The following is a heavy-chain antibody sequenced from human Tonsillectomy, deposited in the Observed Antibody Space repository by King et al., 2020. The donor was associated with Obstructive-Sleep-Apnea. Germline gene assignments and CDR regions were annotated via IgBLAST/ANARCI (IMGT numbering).Heavy chain of an antibody. Sequence: VQLQESGPGLVKPSETLSLTCTVSGYSISSGYYWGWIRQPPGKGLEWIGSIYHSGSTYYNPSLKSRVTISVGTSMNQFSLKLSSVTAADTAVYYCARFRTLWFGELSRGYYFDYWGQGTLVTVSS. CDR1: GYSISSGYY. CDR3: ARFRTLWFGELSRGYYFDY. J-gene: IGHJ4*02. CDR2: IYHSGST. V-gene: IGHV4-38-2*02. D-gene: IGHD3-10*01.